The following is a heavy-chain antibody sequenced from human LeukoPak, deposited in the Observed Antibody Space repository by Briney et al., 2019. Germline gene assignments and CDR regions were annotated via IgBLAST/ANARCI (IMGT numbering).Heavy chain of an antibody. J-gene: IGHJ4*02. D-gene: IGHD5-18*01. Sequence: PSETLSLTCTVSGGSISSGDYYWTWIRQPPGKGLEWIGYIYYSGSTYYNPSLKSRGIISVETSKNQFSLKLSSVTAADTAVYYCARGAAGYSYGWGQGTLVTVSS. CDR2: IYYSGST. CDR1: GGSISSGDYY. CDR3: ARGAAGYSYG. V-gene: IGHV4-30-4*01.